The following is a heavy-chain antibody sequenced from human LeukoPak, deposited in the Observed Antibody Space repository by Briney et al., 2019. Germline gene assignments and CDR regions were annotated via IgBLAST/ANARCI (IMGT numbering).Heavy chain of an antibody. Sequence: ASVKVSCKASGYTFTIYDINWVRQAPGQGLEYMGWMNPKTGGTVYAQKFQGRVTMTRDTSISTAYMELSRLRSDDTAVYYCARDLVATRDYWGQGTLVTVSS. CDR2: MNPKTGGT. J-gene: IGHJ4*02. CDR1: GYTFTIYD. CDR3: ARDLVATRDY. D-gene: IGHD5-12*01. V-gene: IGHV1-2*02.